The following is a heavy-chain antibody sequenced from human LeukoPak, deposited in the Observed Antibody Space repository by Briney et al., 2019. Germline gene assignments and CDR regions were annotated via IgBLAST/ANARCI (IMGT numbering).Heavy chain of an antibody. CDR2: ISGSGGTT. CDR3: AKEEGYYYDSGGYYVEYFQH. V-gene: IGHV3-23*01. Sequence: GGSLKLSCAASGFTFNNYAMSWVRQAPGKGLEWVSAISGSGGTTYYADSVKGRFTFSRDNSKNTLYLQMNSLRAEDTAVYYCAKEEGYYYDSGGYYVEYFQHWGQGTLVTVSS. J-gene: IGHJ1*01. D-gene: IGHD3-22*01. CDR1: GFTFNNYA.